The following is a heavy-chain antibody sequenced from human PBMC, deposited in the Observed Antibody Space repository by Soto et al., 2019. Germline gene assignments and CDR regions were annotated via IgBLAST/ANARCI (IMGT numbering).Heavy chain of an antibody. CDR3: ATRSGTSGDYFDY. CDR2: INPGGGST. CDR1: AYTFTSYY. Sequence: QVQLVQSGAEVKEPGASVKVSCKASAYTFTSYYIHWVRQAPGQGLDWMGIINPGGGSTSNTQKFQGRVTMTRDTNTCTVHMELSSLRSEDTAVYYCATRSGTSGDYFDYWGQGTLVTVSS. D-gene: IGHD3-10*01. J-gene: IGHJ4*02. V-gene: IGHV1-46*01.